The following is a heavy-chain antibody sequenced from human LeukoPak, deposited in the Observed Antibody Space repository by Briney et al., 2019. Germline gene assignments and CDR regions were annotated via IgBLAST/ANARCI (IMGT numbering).Heavy chain of an antibody. D-gene: IGHD3-9*01. CDR1: GFIFSRYA. J-gene: IGHJ4*02. CDR3: VRDMEPLRYFDT. CDR2: ISKNTVDT. V-gene: IGHV3-23*01. Sequence: GGSLRLSCTGSGFIFSRYAGSWVRQAPGKGLEWVSAISKNTVDTYYADSVKGRLTISRDSSKNTVYLQMNSLRAEDTAVYYCVRDMEPLRYFDTWGQGTLVTVSS.